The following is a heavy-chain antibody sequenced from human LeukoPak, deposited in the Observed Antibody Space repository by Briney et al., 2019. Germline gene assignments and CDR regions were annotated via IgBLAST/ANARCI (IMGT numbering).Heavy chain of an antibody. CDR2: IKEDGSER. CDR3: ARDCWASDY. CDR1: GFTFSAYW. D-gene: IGHD2-21*01. Sequence: PGTSLRLSCAASGFTFSAYWMSWVRQAPGKGLEWVANIKEDGSERYYVDSVKGRFTISRDNARNSLYPQMNSLRAEDTAVYYCARDCWASDYWGQGTLVTVSS. V-gene: IGHV3-7*01. J-gene: IGHJ4*02.